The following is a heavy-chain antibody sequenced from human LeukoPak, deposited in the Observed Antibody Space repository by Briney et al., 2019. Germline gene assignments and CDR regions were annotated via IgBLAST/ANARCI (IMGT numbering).Heavy chain of an antibody. D-gene: IGHD6-13*01. CDR3: ARDREQRLVLDY. V-gene: IGHV3-30-3*01. CDR2: ISYDGSNK. CDR1: GFTFSSYA. J-gene: IGHJ4*02. Sequence: PGGSLRLSCAASGFTFSSYAMHWVRQAPGKGLEWVAVISYDGSNKYYADSVKGRFTISRDNSKNTLYLQMNSLRAEDTAVYYCARDREQRLVLDYWGQGTLVTVSS.